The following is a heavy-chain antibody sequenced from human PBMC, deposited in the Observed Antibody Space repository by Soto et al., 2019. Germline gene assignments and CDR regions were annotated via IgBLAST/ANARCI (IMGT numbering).Heavy chain of an antibody. J-gene: IGHJ4*02. V-gene: IGHV3-30*03. CDR2: VSHDGRNT. D-gene: IGHD6-19*01. CDR1: GFTFSDYA. CDR3: GEGGRQWLVTSDFNY. Sequence: VQLVESGGGVVQPGRSLRLSCAASGFTFSDYAMHWVRQAPGKGLEWVAVVSHDGRNTHYADSVKGRFTISRDSSKNTVSVEMTSLRAEDTAVYYCGEGGRQWLVTSDFNYWGQGALVTVSS.